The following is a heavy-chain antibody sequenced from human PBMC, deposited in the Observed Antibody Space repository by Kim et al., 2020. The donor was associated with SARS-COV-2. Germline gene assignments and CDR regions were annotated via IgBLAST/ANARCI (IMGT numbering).Heavy chain of an antibody. CDR2: INPNSGGT. V-gene: IGHV1-2*02. D-gene: IGHD3-22*01. CDR1: GYTFTGYY. J-gene: IGHJ4*02. Sequence: ASVKVSCKASGYTFTGYYMHWVRQAPGQGLEWMGWINPNSGGTNYAQKFQGRVTMTRDTSISTAYMELSRLRSDDTAVYYCARDFDYYDSSGYAGYWGQGTLVTVSS. CDR3: ARDFDYYDSSGYAGY.